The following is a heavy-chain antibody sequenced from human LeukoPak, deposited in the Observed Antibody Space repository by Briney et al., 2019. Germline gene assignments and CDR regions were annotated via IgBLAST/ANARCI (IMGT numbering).Heavy chain of an antibody. J-gene: IGHJ4*02. CDR1: GDSVSSNSAA. Sequence: SQTLSLTCAISGDSVSSNSAAWNWIRQSPSGGLEWLGRTYYRSKWYNDYAVFVKSRITINPDTSKNQFSLQLNSVTPEDTAVYYCARDHSSGAPPLGLFDYWGQGTLVTVSS. D-gene: IGHD6-19*01. CDR3: ARDHSSGAPPLGLFDY. CDR2: TYYRSKWYN. V-gene: IGHV6-1*01.